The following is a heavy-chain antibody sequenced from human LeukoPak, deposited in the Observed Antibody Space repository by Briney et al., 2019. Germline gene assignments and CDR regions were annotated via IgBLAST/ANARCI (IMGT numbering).Heavy chain of an antibody. Sequence: ASVKVSCKASGYTFTTHDINWVRQATGQGLEWLGWMSPNSGDTGYAQKFQGRVTMTSDSSISTAYMELSSLRSEDTAIYYCVRTPPNWGFDYWGQGTLVTISS. D-gene: IGHD7-27*01. CDR2: MSPNSGDT. J-gene: IGHJ4*02. V-gene: IGHV1-8*01. CDR3: VRTPPNWGFDY. CDR1: GYTFTTHD.